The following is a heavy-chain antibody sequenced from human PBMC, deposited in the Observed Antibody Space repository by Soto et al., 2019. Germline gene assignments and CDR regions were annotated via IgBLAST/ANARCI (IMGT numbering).Heavy chain of an antibody. CDR1: GGSISISGYY. V-gene: IGHV4-39*01. CDR2: IYYRGNT. CDR3: ARGGSYPDYYFDS. Sequence: SETLSLTCSVAGGSISISGYYWGWIRQPPGKGLEWIGNIYYRGNTHYNPSLKSRVTISVDTSKNQFALHLSSVTAAETAVYFCARGGSYPDYYFDSWGPATLVTVSS. D-gene: IGHD1-26*01. J-gene: IGHJ4*02.